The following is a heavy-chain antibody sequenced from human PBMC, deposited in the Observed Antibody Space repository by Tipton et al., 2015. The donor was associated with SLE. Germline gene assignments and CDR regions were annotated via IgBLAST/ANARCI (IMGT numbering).Heavy chain of an antibody. CDR3: ARAPPQLRFDY. J-gene: IGHJ4*02. CDR2: MNPNSANT. CDR1: GYTFTSFD. V-gene: IGHV1-8*01. Sequence: QVQLVQSGAEVKKPGASVKGSCKASGYTFTSFDINWVRQATGQGLEWMGWMNPNSANTAYAQKFQCRVTMTRDTSISTAYMELSSLRSEDTAVYCCARAPPQLRFDYWGQGTLVTVSS. D-gene: IGHD5-24*01.